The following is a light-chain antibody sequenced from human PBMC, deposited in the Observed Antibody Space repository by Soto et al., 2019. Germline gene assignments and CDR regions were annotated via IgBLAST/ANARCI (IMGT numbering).Light chain of an antibody. V-gene: IGKV3-20*01. CDR2: GAS. Sequence: ALTQSPGTLSSSPGERATLSCWASQNVLSNYLAWYQQKPGQAPRLLIYGASTRATGIPDRFGGSGSGTDFTLTISRLEPEDFAVYYCQQYGSSPGTFGRGTKVDIK. J-gene: IGKJ1*01. CDR1: QNVLSNY. CDR3: QQYGSSPGT.